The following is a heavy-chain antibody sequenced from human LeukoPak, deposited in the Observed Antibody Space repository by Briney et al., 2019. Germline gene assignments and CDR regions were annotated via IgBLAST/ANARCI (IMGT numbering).Heavy chain of an antibody. CDR2: ISSSSSYI. CDR1: GFTFSSYS. D-gene: IGHD5-18*01. Sequence: GGSLRLSCAASGFTFSSYSMNWVRQAPGKGLEWVSSISSSSSYIYYADSVKGRFTISRDNAKNSLYLQMNSLRAEDTAVYYCARVPLGYSYGYFDCWGQGTLVTVSS. V-gene: IGHV3-21*01. J-gene: IGHJ4*02. CDR3: ARVPLGYSYGYFDC.